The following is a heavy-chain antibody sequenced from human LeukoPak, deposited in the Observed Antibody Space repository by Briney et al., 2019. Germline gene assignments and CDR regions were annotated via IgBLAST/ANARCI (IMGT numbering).Heavy chain of an antibody. CDR2: IYYSGST. D-gene: IGHD4-17*01. V-gene: IGHV4-31*03. J-gene: IGHJ4*02. Sequence: SQTLSLTCTVSGGSISSGGYYWSWIRQHPGKGLEWIGYIYYSGSTYYNPSLKSRVTISVDTSKNQFSLKLSSVTAADTAVYYCARDTYGDYRGYFDYWGQGTLVTVSS. CDR3: ARDTYGDYRGYFDY. CDR1: GGSISSGGYY.